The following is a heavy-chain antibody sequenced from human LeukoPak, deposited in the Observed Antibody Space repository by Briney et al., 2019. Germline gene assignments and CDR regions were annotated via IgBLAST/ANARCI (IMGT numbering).Heavy chain of an antibody. CDR2: INPNSGGT. CDR3: ASRYSYGYDFDY. CDR1: GYTFTGYY. D-gene: IGHD5-18*01. V-gene: IGHV1-2*02. Sequence: ASVTVSCKASGYTFTGYYMHWVRQAPGQGVEWMGWINPNSGGTNYAQKFQGRVTMTRDTSISTAYMELSRLRSDDTAVYYCASRYSYGYDFDYWGQGTLVTVSS. J-gene: IGHJ4*02.